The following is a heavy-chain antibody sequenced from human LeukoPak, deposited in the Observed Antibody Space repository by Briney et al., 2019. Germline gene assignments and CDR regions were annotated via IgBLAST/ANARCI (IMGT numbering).Heavy chain of an antibody. CDR1: GFTDNSNY. CDR3: AREYSGYDSVSGYFDY. V-gene: IGHV3-66*01. Sequence: GVSLRLSCAASGFTDNSNYKSWVRQAPGKGLEWVSDIYSGDSTYYADSVKGRFTISRDNSKNTLYLQMNSLRAEDTAVYYCAREYSGYDSVSGYFDYWGQGTLVTVSS. CDR2: IYSGDST. J-gene: IGHJ4*02. D-gene: IGHD5-12*01.